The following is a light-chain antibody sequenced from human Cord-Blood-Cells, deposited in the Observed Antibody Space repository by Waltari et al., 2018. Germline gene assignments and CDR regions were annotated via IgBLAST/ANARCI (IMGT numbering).Light chain of an antibody. CDR2: RSS. CDR1: QSVLYSSNNKNY. Sequence: DIVMTQSPDSLAVSLGERATINFKSSQSVLYSSNNKNYLAWYQQKPGQPPKLLIYRSSTRESGVPDRFRCSGSGTDFTLTISSLQAEDVAVYYCQQYYSTPPTFGRGTKVEIK. V-gene: IGKV4-1*01. CDR3: QQYYSTPPT. J-gene: IGKJ4*01.